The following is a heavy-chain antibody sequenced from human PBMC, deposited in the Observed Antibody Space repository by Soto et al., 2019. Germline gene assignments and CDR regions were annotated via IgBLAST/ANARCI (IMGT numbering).Heavy chain of an antibody. Sequence: QVQLQQWGAGLLKPSETLSLTCAVYGGSFSGYYWSWIRQPPGKGLEWIGEINHSGSTNYNPSLKSRVTISVDTSTNQFSLKLSSVTAADTAVYYCARDDSTGPRYYFDYWGQGTLVTVSS. D-gene: IGHD3-22*01. V-gene: IGHV4-34*01. CDR3: ARDDSTGPRYYFDY. CDR2: INHSGST. J-gene: IGHJ4*02. CDR1: GGSFSGYY.